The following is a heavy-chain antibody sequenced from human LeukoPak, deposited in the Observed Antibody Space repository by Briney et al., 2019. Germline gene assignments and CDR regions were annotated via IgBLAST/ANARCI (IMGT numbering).Heavy chain of an antibody. V-gene: IGHV1-2*06. CDR3: ARGRLLWFGELSLYFDY. CDR1: GYTFTGYY. Sequence: ASVKVSCKASGYTFTGYYMHWVRQAPGQGLEWMGRINPNSGGTNYAQKFQGRVTMTRDTSISTAYMELSRLRSDDTAVYYCARGRLLWFGELSLYFDYWAREPWSPSPQ. CDR2: INPNSGGT. J-gene: IGHJ4*02. D-gene: IGHD3-10*01.